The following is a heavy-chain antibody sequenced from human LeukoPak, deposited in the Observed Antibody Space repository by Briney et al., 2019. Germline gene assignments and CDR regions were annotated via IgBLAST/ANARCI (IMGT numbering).Heavy chain of an antibody. D-gene: IGHD3-10*01. CDR2: MSGSGDST. V-gene: IGHV3-23*01. CDR1: GGSISSSSYY. J-gene: IGHJ4*02. Sequence: ETLSLTCTVSGGSISSSSYYWGWIRQPPGKGLEWVSAMSGSGDSTYYADSVKGRFTISRDNSKNTLYLQMNSLRAEDTAVYYCAKDGRVRGTFYFDYWGQGTLVTVSS. CDR3: AKDGRVRGTFYFDY.